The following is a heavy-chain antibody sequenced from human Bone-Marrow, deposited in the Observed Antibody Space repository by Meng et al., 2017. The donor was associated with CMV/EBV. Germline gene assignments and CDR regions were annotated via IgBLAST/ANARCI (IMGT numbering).Heavy chain of an antibody. Sequence: SETLSLTCTVSGVSISSYYWSWIRQPPGKGLEWIAYIYYSGSTNYNPSLNSRVTISVDPSKTQFSLKLSSVTAADTAVYYCARALPGGAVDYWGQGTRVTVSS. CDR3: ARALPGGAVDY. D-gene: IGHD1-26*01. V-gene: IGHV4-59*01. J-gene: IGHJ4*02. CDR2: IYYSGST. CDR1: GVSISSYY.